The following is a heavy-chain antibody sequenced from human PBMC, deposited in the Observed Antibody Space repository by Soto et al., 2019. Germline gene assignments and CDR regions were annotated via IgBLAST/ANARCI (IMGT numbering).Heavy chain of an antibody. D-gene: IGHD2-2*01. CDR3: ARDYGEVIPAALDY. V-gene: IGHV1-18*04. J-gene: IGHJ4*02. CDR2: ISAYNGNT. CDR1: GYTFTSYG. Sequence: QVQLVQSGAEVKKPGASVKVSCKASGYTFTSYGISWVRQAPGQGLEWMGWISAYNGNTNYAQKVQGRVTMTTDTCTSTAYMELRSLRSDATAMYDCARDYGEVIPAALDYWCQGTLVTVSS.